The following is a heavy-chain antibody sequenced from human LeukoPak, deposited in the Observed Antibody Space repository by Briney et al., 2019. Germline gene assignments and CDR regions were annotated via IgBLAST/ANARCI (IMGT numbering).Heavy chain of an antibody. CDR2: INNDGGTT. D-gene: IGHD2-15*01. CDR1: GFTFSGYW. J-gene: IGHJ4*02. V-gene: IGHV3-74*01. CDR3: AREYCSGGSCSFDY. Sequence: PGGSLRLSCAASGFTFSGYWMHWVRQAPGKGLVWVSRINNDGGTTIYADSMKGRFTVSRDNAKNTLFLQMNSLRADDTAVYYCAREYCSGGSCSFDYWGQGTLVTASS.